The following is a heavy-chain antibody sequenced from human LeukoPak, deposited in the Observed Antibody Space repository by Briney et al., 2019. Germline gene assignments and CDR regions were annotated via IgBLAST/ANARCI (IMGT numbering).Heavy chain of an antibody. D-gene: IGHD3-22*01. J-gene: IGHJ4*02. CDR2: ISSSSSYI. CDR1: GFTFSSYS. CDR3: ARLISRSYYDSSGADY. V-gene: IGHV3-21*01. Sequence: GGSLRLSCAASGFTFSSYSMNWVRQAPGKGLEWVSSISSSSSYIYYADSVKGRFTISRDNAKNSLYLQMNSLRAEDTAVYYCARLISRSYYDSSGADYWGQGTLVTVSS.